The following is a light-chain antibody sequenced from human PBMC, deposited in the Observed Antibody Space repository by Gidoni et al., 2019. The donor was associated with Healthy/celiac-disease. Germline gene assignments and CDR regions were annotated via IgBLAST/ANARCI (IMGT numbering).Light chain of an antibody. J-gene: IGKJ4*01. CDR3: QQANSFPSLT. CDR2: AAS. CDR1: QVISSW. Sequence: DIQMTQSPSSVSASVGDRVTITCRASQVISSWLGWYQQKPGKAPKLLPYAASSLQSGVPSRFSGSGSGTDFTLTISSLQPEDFATYYCQQANSFPSLTFGGGTKVEIK. V-gene: IGKV1-12*02.